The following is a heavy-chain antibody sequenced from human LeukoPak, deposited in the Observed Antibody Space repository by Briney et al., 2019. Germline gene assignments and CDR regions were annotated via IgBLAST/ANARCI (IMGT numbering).Heavy chain of an antibody. J-gene: IGHJ4*02. CDR2: ISGSGGTT. CDR3: AKSWGLDLWELLRRPPDY. V-gene: IGHV3-23*01. CDR1: GFTFSSYA. Sequence: PGGSLRLSCAASGFTFSSYAMTWVRQAPGKGLEWVSSISGSGGTTYYADSVKGRFTISRDNSKNTLYLQMNSLRAEDTAVYYCAKSWGLDLWELLRRPPDYWGQGTLVTVSS. D-gene: IGHD1-26*01.